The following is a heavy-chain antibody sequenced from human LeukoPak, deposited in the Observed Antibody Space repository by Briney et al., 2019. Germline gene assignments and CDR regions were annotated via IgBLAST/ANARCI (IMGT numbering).Heavy chain of an antibody. V-gene: IGHV4-39*07. CDR1: SGFISTSNYY. J-gene: IGHJ4*02. D-gene: IGHD6-13*01. CDR3: ALIAAAGRTY. Sequence: SETLSLTCTVSSGFISTSNYYWGWVRQPPGKALEWIGNIFYSGSTYYSPSLKSRVTISLDTSRNQFSLKLNSVTAADTAVYYCALIAAAGRTYWGQGTLVTVSS. CDR2: IFYSGST.